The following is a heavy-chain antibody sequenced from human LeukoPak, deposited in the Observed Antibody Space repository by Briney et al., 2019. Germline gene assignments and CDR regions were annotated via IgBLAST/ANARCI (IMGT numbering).Heavy chain of an antibody. CDR1: GYTFTSYG. D-gene: IGHD3-22*01. J-gene: IGHJ3*02. Sequence: SVKVSCKASGYTFTSYGISWVRPAPGQGLEWMGWISAYNGNTNYAQKLQGRVTMTTDTSTITAYMELRSLRSDDTAVYYCARDLETGYYDSSGYYEDAFDIWGQGTMVTVSS. CDR2: ISAYNGNT. V-gene: IGHV1-18*01. CDR3: ARDLETGYYDSSGYYEDAFDI.